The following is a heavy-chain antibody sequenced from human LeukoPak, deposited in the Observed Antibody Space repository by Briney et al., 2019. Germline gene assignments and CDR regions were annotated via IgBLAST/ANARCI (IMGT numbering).Heavy chain of an antibody. J-gene: IGHJ4*02. V-gene: IGHV4-4*07. CDR1: GGSISSYC. Sequence: PSETLSLTCTVSGGSISSYCWSWIRQPAGKGLEWIGRIYASGSINYNPSLKSRVTMSLDTSKNQFSLNLSSVTAADTVLYYCAREAVYYGSGSLDCWGQGTLVTVSS. CDR3: AREAVYYGSGSLDC. CDR2: IYASGSI. D-gene: IGHD3-10*01.